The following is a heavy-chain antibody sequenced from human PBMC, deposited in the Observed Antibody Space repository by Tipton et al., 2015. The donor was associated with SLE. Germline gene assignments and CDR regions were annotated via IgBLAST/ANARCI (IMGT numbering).Heavy chain of an antibody. CDR1: GDSISTTTSY. CDR3: ARDRGGNSSVYFDY. CDR2: IYFSGSAYST. Sequence: TLSLTCTVSGDSISTTTSYWGWIRRPPGKGLEWIGDIYFSGSAYSTYYNPSLKSRVTISVDKPENHFSLRLSAVTAADTAVYYCARDRGGNSSVYFDYWGQGTLVTVSS. D-gene: IGHD4-23*01. V-gene: IGHV4-39*07. J-gene: IGHJ4*02.